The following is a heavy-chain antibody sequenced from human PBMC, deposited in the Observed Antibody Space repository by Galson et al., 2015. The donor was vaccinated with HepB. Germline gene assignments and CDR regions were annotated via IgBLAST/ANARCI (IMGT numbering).Heavy chain of an antibody. V-gene: IGHV3-30*02. CDR3: AKEGYDSSDYFRFPIDS. Sequence: SLRLSCAASGFTFSAYGMHWVRQAPGKGLEWVAFIRNDGSDKYYGDSVKGRFTISRDNSKNTLYLQVTSLRAEDTAVYYCAKEGYDSSDYFRFPIDSWGQGSLVTVSS. D-gene: IGHD3-22*01. CDR1: GFTFSAYG. CDR2: IRNDGSDK. J-gene: IGHJ4*02.